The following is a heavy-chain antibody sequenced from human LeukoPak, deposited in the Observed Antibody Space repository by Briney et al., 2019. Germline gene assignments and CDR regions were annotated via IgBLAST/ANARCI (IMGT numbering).Heavy chain of an antibody. V-gene: IGHV4-59*01. CDR3: ARIGLGYCSAGSCPPFDY. CDR2: ISHSGST. J-gene: IGHJ4*02. Sequence: KASETLSLTCTVSGDSISSYYWSWIRQPPGKGLEWIGYISHSGSTIYNPYHKSRVTLSLDTSKNQFSLKLNSVTAADTAVYYCARIGLGYCSAGSCPPFDYWGQGTLVTVSS. CDR1: GDSISSYY. D-gene: IGHD2-15*01.